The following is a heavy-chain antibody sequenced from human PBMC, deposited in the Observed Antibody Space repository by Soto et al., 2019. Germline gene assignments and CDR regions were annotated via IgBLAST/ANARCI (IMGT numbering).Heavy chain of an antibody. V-gene: IGHV5-51*01. CDR3: ARQYCSGGSCYRRGYFDY. CDR2: IYPGDSDT. Sequence: GESLKISCXGSGYSFTSYWIGWVRQMPGKGLEWMGIIYPGDSDTRYSPSFQGQVTISADKSISTAYLQWSSLKASDTAMYYCARQYCSGGSCYRRGYFDYWGQGTLVTVSS. CDR1: GYSFTSYW. J-gene: IGHJ4*02. D-gene: IGHD2-15*01.